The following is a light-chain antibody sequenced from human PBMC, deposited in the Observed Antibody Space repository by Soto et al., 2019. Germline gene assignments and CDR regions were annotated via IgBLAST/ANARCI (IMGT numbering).Light chain of an antibody. CDR2: DAS. CDR3: QQYNSYRT. CDR1: QSISSW. J-gene: IGKJ1*01. V-gene: IGKV1-5*01. Sequence: DIQMTHSPSTLAASVGDRVTITCRASQSISSWLAWYQQKPGKAPKLLIYDASSLESGVPSRFSGSGSGTEFTLTISRLQPADFETYYCQQYNSYRTFGQGTKVDIK.